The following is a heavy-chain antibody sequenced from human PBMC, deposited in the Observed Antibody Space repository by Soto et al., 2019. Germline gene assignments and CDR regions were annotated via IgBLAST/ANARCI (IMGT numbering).Heavy chain of an antibody. D-gene: IGHD1-20*01. J-gene: IGHJ1*01. CDR3: SRSLNS. Sequence: PGGSLRRACLASGFTCSTYWMDWVRQTPGKGLEWVANINQDGSEKNYVDSVKGRFTIYRDNAKNSLYLQMSSLTAEDSALYYCSRSLNSWGQGTLVTVSS. CDR2: INQDGSEK. CDR1: GFTCSTYW. V-gene: IGHV3-7*01.